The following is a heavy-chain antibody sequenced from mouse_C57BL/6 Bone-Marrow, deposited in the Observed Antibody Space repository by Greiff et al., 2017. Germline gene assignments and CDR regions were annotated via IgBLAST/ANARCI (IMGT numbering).Heavy chain of an antibody. CDR1: GYTFTTYP. J-gene: IGHJ1*03. CDR2: FHPYNDDT. D-gene: IGHD1-1*02. V-gene: IGHV1-47*01. CDR3: ARVPNRGSFGDFDV. Sequence: VKLMESGAELVKPGASVKMSCKASGYTFTTYPIEWMKQNHGKSLEWIGNFHPYNDDTKYNDKFKGKATLTVEKSSSTVYLELSRLTSDDSAVYYCARVPNRGSFGDFDVWGTGTTVTVSS.